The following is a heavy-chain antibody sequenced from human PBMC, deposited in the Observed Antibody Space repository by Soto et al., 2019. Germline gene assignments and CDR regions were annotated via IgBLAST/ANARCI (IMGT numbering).Heavy chain of an antibody. CDR2: IFYTGST. D-gene: IGHD2-21*01. CDR3: AHLSDFEWLDP. CDR1: GGSISRYF. Sequence: PSETLSLTCTVSGGSISRYFWSWIRQSPGKGLEWIGYIFYTGSTTYNPSLKSRVTISIDTSKNQFSLKLSSLTAADTAVYYCAHLSDFEWLDPWGQGTWVTVSS. V-gene: IGHV4-59*01. J-gene: IGHJ5*02.